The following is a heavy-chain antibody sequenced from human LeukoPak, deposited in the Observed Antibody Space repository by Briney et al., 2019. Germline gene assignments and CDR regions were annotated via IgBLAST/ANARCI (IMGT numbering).Heavy chain of an antibody. D-gene: IGHD1-26*01. CDR1: GFTFSSYG. J-gene: IGHJ4*02. CDR2: ISGSGGST. CDR3: ASALLATVDDY. Sequence: GGSLRLSCAASGFTFSSYGMSWVRQAPGKGLEWVSAISGSGGSTYYADSVKGRFTISRDNSKNTLYLQMNSLRAEDTAVYYCASALLATVDDYWGQGTLVTVSS. V-gene: IGHV3-23*01.